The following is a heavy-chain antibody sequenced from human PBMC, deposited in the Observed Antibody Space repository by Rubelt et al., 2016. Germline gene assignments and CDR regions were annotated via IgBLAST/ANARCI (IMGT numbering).Heavy chain of an antibody. CDR2: IKQDGRKN. J-gene: IGHJ3*02. CDR3: ARGKCSSTSCYRIDAFDI. V-gene: IGHV3-7*01. D-gene: IGHD2-2*02. Sequence: EVQLVESGGGLVQPGGSLRLSCAASGFTFSISWMSWVRQAPGKGLEVVANIKQDGRKNYYVDSVKGRFTISRDNAKNSLYLQMNSLRAEDTAVYYCARGKCSSTSCYRIDAFDIWGQGTMVTVSS. CDR1: GFTFSISW.